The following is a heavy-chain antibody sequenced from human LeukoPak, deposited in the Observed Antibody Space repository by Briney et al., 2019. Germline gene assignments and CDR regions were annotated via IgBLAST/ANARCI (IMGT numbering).Heavy chain of an antibody. D-gene: IGHD6-6*01. J-gene: IGHJ4*02. CDR2: IYYSGST. CDR3: ARHPRIAARPIDY. Sequence: SETLSLTCTVSGGSISSYYWSWIRQPPGKGLEWIGYIYYSGSTDYNPSLKSRVTISVDTSKNQFSLKLSSVTAADTAVYYCARHPRIAARPIDYWGQGTLVTVSS. V-gene: IGHV4-59*08. CDR1: GGSISSYY.